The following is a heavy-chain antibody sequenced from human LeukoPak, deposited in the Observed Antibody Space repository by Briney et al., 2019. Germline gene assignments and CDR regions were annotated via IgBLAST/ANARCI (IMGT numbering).Heavy chain of an antibody. D-gene: IGHD3-10*01. Sequence: PSETLSLTCTVSGGSISSYYWSWIRQPPGKGLEWIGYIYYSGSTNYNPSLKSRVTISVDTSKNQFSLKLSSVTAADTAVYYCARDRPLLWFGELPDWGQGTLVTVSS. J-gene: IGHJ4*02. CDR1: GGSISSYY. V-gene: IGHV4-59*12. CDR3: ARDRPLLWFGELPD. CDR2: IYYSGST.